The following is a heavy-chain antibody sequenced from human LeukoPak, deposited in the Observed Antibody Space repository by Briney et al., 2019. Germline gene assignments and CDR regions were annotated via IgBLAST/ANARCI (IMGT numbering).Heavy chain of an antibody. V-gene: IGHV4-39*01. CDR2: IYYSGST. J-gene: IGHJ4*02. CDR1: GGSISSSSYY. D-gene: IGHD2-2*01. CDR3: ARHSSYFDY. Sequence: PSETLSLTCTVSGGSISSSSYYWGWIRQPPGKGLEWVGSIYYSGSTYDNPSLKSRVTISVDTSKNQFSLKLSSVPAADTAVYYCARHSSYFDYWGQGTLVTVSS.